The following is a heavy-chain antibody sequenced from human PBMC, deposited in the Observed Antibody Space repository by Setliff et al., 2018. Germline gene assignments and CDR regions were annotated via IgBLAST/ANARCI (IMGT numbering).Heavy chain of an antibody. D-gene: IGHD6-19*01. CDR2: IWDDGVKK. CDR1: GFTFSTYR. J-gene: IGHJ4*02. CDR3: ARVLYSSGWYRSFDY. V-gene: IGHV3-33*08. Sequence: GGSLRLSCAASGFTFSTYRMHWVRQAPGKGLEWVAVIWDDGVKKYHADSVKGRFTISRDNAKNSLYLQMNSLRVEDTAVYYCARVLYSSGWYRSFDYWGQGTLVTVSS.